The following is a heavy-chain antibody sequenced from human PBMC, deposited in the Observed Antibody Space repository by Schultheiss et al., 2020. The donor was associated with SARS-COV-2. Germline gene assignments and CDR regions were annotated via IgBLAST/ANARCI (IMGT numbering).Heavy chain of an antibody. Sequence: SETLSLTCTVSGGSISSYYWSWIRQPPGKGLEWIGYIYYSGSTNYNPSLKSRVTISVDTSKNQFSLKLSSVTAADTAVYYCARVLRGYSGYHEPLPAFDIWGQGTMVTVAS. CDR1: GGSISSYY. CDR3: ARVLRGYSGYHEPLPAFDI. V-gene: IGHV4-59*12. CDR2: IYYSGST. D-gene: IGHD5-12*01. J-gene: IGHJ3*02.